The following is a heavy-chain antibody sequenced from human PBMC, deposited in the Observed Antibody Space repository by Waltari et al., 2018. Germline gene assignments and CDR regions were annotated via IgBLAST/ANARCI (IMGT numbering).Heavy chain of an antibody. J-gene: IGHJ6*03. CDR3: ARFLRVGPRNMDV. CDR2: IKQDGSEK. Sequence: EVQLVESGGGLVQPGGSLRLSCAASGFTYSSYWMSCVRQAPGKGLEWVAKIKQDGSEKYYVDSVKGRFTISRDNAKNSLYLQMNSLRAEDTAVYYCARFLRVGPRNMDVWGKGTTVTVSS. V-gene: IGHV3-7*01. D-gene: IGHD1-26*01. CDR1: GFTYSSYW.